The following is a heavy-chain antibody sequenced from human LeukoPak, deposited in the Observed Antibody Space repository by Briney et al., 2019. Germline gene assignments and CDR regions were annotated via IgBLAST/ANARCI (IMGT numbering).Heavy chain of an antibody. J-gene: IGHJ1*01. CDR2: IKSKTDGGPT. CDR3: TTVASSSWYGIEYFQH. V-gene: IGHV3-15*01. D-gene: IGHD6-13*01. CDR1: GFTFSNAW. Sequence: GGSLRLSCAASGFTFSNAWMSWVRQAPGKGLEWVGRIKSKTDGGPTDYAAPVKGRFTISRDDSKNTLYLQMNSLKTEDTAVYYCTTVASSSWYGIEYFQHWGQGTLVTVSS.